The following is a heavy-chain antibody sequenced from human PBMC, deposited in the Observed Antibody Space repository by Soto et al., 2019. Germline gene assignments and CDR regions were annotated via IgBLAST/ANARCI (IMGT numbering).Heavy chain of an antibody. Sequence: ASVKVSCKASGYMFSSYGINWVRQAPGQGLEWMGWIRPYNGDTKYAQNLQGRVTMTTDTSTSTAYTEMRSLRSDDTAVYYCVRDLDGSGSYYTDYWGPGTLVTVSS. V-gene: IGHV1-18*01. D-gene: IGHD3-10*01. CDR1: GYMFSSYG. CDR2: IRPYNGDT. CDR3: VRDLDGSGSYYTDY. J-gene: IGHJ4*02.